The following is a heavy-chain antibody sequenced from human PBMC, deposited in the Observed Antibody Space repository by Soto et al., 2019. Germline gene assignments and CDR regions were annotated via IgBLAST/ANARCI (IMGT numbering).Heavy chain of an antibody. Sequence: QVQLQESGPGLVKPSDTLSLICAVSDYSISSGNWWTWIRQPPGKGLEWIGYIFYSGRTYYNPSLKNRVTMSVDASKTQFSLKLTSVTAVDTAVYYCAKKEDGHNPLDYWGQGTLVTVSS. D-gene: IGHD1-1*01. CDR1: DYSISSGNW. CDR3: AKKEDGHNPLDY. CDR2: IFYSGRT. V-gene: IGHV4-28*01. J-gene: IGHJ4*02.